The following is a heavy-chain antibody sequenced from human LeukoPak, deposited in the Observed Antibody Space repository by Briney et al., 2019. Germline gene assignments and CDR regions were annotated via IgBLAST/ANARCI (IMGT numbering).Heavy chain of an antibody. Sequence: ASVKVSCKVSGYTFTDYYMHWVQQAPGKGLEWMGLVDPEDGETIYAEKFQGRVTITADTSTDTAYMELSSLRSEDTAVYYCATDLVVIAAHPDAFDIWGQGTMVTVSS. CDR3: ATDLVVIAAHPDAFDI. J-gene: IGHJ3*02. D-gene: IGHD6-6*01. CDR1: GYTFTDYY. CDR2: VDPEDGET. V-gene: IGHV1-69-2*01.